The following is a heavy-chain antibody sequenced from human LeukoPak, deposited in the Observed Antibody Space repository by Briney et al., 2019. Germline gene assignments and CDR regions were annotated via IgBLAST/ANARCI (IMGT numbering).Heavy chain of an antibody. J-gene: IGHJ4*02. D-gene: IGHD2-21*02. CDR3: ASGLCGGDCYNFDY. CDR1: GGTFSSYA. CDR2: IIPIFGIA. Sequence: AVQVSCQATGGTFSSYAISWVRPAPGQGLAWMGSIIPIFGIANYAQKFQGRVTISADKSTSTDYMELSSLRAEDTAVYYCASGLCGGDCYNFDYWGQGTLVTVSS. V-gene: IGHV1-69*04.